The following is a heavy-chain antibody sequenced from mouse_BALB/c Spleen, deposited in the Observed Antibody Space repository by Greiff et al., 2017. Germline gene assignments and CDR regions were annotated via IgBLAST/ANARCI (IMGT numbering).Heavy chain of an antibody. V-gene: IGHV1-77*01. J-gene: IGHJ4*01. CDR1: GYTFTDYV. CDR2: IYPGSGST. D-gene: IGHD2-10*02. CDR3: ASALYGNYVAMDY. Sequence: VKLMESGPELVKPGASVKLSCKASGYTFTDYVISWVKQRTGQGLEWIGEIYPGSGSTYYNEKFKGKATLTADKSSNTAYMQLSSLTSEDSAVYFCASALYGNYVAMDYWGQGTSVTVSS.